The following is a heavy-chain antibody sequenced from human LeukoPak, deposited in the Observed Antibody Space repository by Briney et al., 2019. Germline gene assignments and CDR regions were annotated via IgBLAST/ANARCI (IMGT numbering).Heavy chain of an antibody. J-gene: IGHJ4*02. V-gene: IGHV3-48*03. CDR3: ARDGYGSGSSFFDY. D-gene: IGHD3-10*01. CDR2: ISSSGSTI. CDR1: GFTFSSYE. Sequence: GGSLRLSCAASGFTFSSYEMNWVRQAPGKGLEWVSYISSSGSTIYYADSVKGRFTISRDNAKNSLYLQMNSLRAEDTAVYYCARDGYGSGSSFFDYRGQGTLVTVSS.